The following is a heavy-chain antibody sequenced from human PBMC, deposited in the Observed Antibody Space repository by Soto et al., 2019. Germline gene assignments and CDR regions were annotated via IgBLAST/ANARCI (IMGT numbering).Heavy chain of an antibody. CDR3: AAVPPVLRYFDWYDY. Sequence: GASVKVSCKASGFTFTSSAVQWVRQARGQRLEWIGWIVVGSGNTNYAQEFQERVTITRDMSTSTAYMELSSLRSEDTAVYYCAAVPPVLRYFDWYDYWGQGTLVTVSS. D-gene: IGHD3-9*01. CDR1: GFTFTSSA. CDR2: IVVGSGNT. V-gene: IGHV1-58*01. J-gene: IGHJ4*02.